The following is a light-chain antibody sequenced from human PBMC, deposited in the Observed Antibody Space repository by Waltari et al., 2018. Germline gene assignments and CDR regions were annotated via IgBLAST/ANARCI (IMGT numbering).Light chain of an antibody. V-gene: IGLV8-61*01. J-gene: IGLJ3*02. CDR3: SMYMGSGVWV. Sequence: QTVVTQEPSLSVSPGGTVTPTVALSSGSVSSTSYPTWYQQTPGQPPRTLVYKGISRSSGVPDRFSGSILGNTAALTITGAQADDESDYYCSMYMGSGVWVFGGGTKLTVL. CDR2: KGI. CDR1: SGSVSSTSY.